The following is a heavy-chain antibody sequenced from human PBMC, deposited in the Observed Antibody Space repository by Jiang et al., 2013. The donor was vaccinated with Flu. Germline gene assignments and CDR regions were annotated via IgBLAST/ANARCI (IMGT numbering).Heavy chain of an antibody. CDR1: GYSFANYW. CDR2: IDPSDSNV. J-gene: IGHJ4*02. V-gene: IGHV5-10-1*01. CDR3: ARHLGVNSPLDY. Sequence: GAEVKKPGESLRISCKGSGYSFANYWVTWVRQMPGKGLEWMGRIDPSDSNVKYSPSFEGHVTISADKSINTAYLQWSSLKASDTAMYFCARHLGVNSPLDYWGQGTLVTVSS. D-gene: IGHD3-22*01.